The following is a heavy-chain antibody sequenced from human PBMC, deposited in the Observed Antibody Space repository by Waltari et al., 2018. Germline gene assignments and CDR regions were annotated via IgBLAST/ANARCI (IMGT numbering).Heavy chain of an antibody. J-gene: IGHJ6*03. CDR2: ISAYNGNT. D-gene: IGHD1-7*01. Sequence: QVQLVQSGAEVKKPGASVKVSCKASGYTFTSYGISWVRRAPGQGLEWMGWISAYNGNTNYAQKLQGRVTMTTDTSTSTAYMELRSLRSDDTAVYYCARDADWNLDYYYYYMDVWGKGTTVTVSS. V-gene: IGHV1-18*01. CDR1: GYTFTSYG. CDR3: ARDADWNLDYYYYYMDV.